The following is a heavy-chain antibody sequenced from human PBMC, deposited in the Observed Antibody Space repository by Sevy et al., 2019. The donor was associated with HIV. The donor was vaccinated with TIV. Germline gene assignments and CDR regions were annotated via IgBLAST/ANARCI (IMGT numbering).Heavy chain of an antibody. D-gene: IGHD3-22*01. CDR1: GFTFSNAW. CDR2: IKSKTDGGTT. CDR3: TTEKPLDDSSGYFRYYFDY. J-gene: IGHJ4*02. V-gene: IGHV3-15*01. Sequence: GGSLRLSCAASGFTFSNAWMSWVRQAPGKGLEWVGRIKSKTDGGTTDYAAPVKGRFTISRDDSKNTLYLQMNSLKTEDTAVYYCTTEKPLDDSSGYFRYYFDYSGQGTLVTVSS.